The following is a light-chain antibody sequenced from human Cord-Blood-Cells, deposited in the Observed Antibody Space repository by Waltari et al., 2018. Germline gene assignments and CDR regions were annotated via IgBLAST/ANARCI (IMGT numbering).Light chain of an antibody. V-gene: IGKV1-39*01. CDR3: QQNNSNPRT. Sequence: DIQMTQSPSSLSASVGDRVTITCRASQSISSYLNWYQQKPGKAPNLLLYAASSLQIGVLSRFSGSGSGTEFTLTISSLQPDDFATYYCQQNNSNPRTFGGGTKVEIK. CDR2: AAS. J-gene: IGKJ4*02. CDR1: QSISSY.